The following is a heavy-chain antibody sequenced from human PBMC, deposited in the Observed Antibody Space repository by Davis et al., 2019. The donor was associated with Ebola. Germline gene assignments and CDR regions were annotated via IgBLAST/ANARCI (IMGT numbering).Heavy chain of an antibody. J-gene: IGHJ4*02. CDR2: IYRDGRT. Sequence: GGSLRLSCAASGFVFSSYVMSWVRRAPGKGLEWVSVIYRDGRTYYADSVKGRFTISRDNSKNTLYLQMNSLRAEDTAVYYCARDLEIAVAAPDRDYWGQGTLVTVSS. CDR3: ARDLEIAVAAPDRDY. V-gene: IGHV3-53*01. D-gene: IGHD6-19*01. CDR1: GFVFSSYV.